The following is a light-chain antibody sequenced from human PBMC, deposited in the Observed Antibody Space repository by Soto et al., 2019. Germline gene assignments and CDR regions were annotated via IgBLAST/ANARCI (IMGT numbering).Light chain of an antibody. CDR1: QSVSSTT. CDR3: QQYGSSLMYT. CDR2: GAS. V-gene: IGKV3-20*01. Sequence: EIVLTQSTGTLSLSPGERATLSCRASQSVSSTTLAWYQQKPGQAPRLLIYGASSRATGIPDRFSGSGSGTDFTLTIRRLEPEDFAVYYCQQYGSSLMYTFGQGTKLEIK. J-gene: IGKJ2*01.